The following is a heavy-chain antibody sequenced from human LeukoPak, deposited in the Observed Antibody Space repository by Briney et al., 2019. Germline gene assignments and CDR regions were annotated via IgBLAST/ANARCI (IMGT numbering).Heavy chain of an antibody. J-gene: IGHJ4*02. CDR1: GGSISSYY. D-gene: IGHD6-13*01. Sequence: SEALSLTCTVSGGSISSYYWSWIRQPPGKGLEWIGYISYGGSTNYSPSLKSRVTISVDTSKNQFSLKLTSVTAADTAVYFCARHRVPAAATSFDYWGQGTLVTVSS. CDR3: ARHRVPAAATSFDY. V-gene: IGHV4-59*08. CDR2: ISYGGST.